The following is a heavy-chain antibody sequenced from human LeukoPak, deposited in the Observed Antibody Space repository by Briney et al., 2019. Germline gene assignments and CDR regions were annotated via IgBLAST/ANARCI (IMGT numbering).Heavy chain of an antibody. Sequence: PGGSLRLSCAASGXTFSSYDMHWVRKAPAKGLEWVAVIWYDGSSKYYADSVKGRFTISRDNSKNTLYLQMDSLRAEDTAVYYCARVHSSSWAYFDNWGQGTLVTVSS. J-gene: IGHJ4*02. CDR2: IWYDGSSK. D-gene: IGHD6-13*01. CDR3: ARVHSSSWAYFDN. V-gene: IGHV3-33*08. CDR1: GXTFSSYD.